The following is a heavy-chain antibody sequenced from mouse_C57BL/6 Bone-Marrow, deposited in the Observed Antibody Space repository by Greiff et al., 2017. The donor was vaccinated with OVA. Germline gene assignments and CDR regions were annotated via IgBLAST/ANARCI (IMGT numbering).Heavy chain of an antibody. CDR1: GFTFSDYY. D-gene: IGHD1-1*01. Sequence: EVQLVESGGGLVQPGGSLKLSCAASGFTFSDYYMYWVRQTPEKRLEWVAYISNGGGRTYYPDTVKGRFTISRDNAKNTLYLQMSRLKSEDTAMYYCARHGNTTVVAEDWFADWGQGTLVTVSA. CDR3: ARHGNTTVVAEDWFAD. V-gene: IGHV5-12*01. J-gene: IGHJ3*01. CDR2: ISNGGGRT.